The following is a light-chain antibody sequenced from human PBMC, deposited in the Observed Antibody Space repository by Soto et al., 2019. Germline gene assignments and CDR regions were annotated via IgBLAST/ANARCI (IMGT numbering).Light chain of an antibody. CDR2: AAS. CDR1: QIFSSSY. Sequence: EIVLTQSPGTLSLSPGERATLSCRASQIFSSSYLAWYQQKPGQAPRLLIYAASSRATGIPDRFSGSGSGTDFTLTISRLVPEDFVVYYCQQYSTSPWTFGQGTKVDIK. J-gene: IGKJ1*01. CDR3: QQYSTSPWT. V-gene: IGKV3-20*01.